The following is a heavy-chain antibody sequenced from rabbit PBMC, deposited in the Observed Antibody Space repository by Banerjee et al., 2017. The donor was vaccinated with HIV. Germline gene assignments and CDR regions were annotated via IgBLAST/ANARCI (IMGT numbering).Heavy chain of an antibody. CDR2: IDTGSGDT. V-gene: IGHV1S40*01. CDR3: ARGEHFSVGYGDFGYAAM. Sequence: QSLEESGGDLVKPGASLTPTCKASGFDFTSTFYMCWVRQAPGKGLEWIGCIDTGSGDTAYATWAKGRFTISKTSSTTVTLQMTSLTAADTATYFCARGEHFSVGYGDFGYAAMWGQGTLVTVS. CDR1: GFDFTSTFY. D-gene: IGHD2-1*01. J-gene: IGHJ4*01.